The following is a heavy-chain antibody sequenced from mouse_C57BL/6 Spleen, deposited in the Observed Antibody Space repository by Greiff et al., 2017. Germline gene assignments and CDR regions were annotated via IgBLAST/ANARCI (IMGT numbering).Heavy chain of an antibody. Sequence: DVKLVESGGGLVKPGGSLKLSCAASGFTFSDYGMHWVRQAPEKGLEWVAYISSGSSTIYYADTVKGRFTISRDNAKNTLFLQMTSLRSEDTAMYYCARRDDYGDWAMDYWGQGTSVTVSS. V-gene: IGHV5-17*01. CDR1: GFTFSDYG. CDR3: ARRDDYGDWAMDY. D-gene: IGHD2-4*01. J-gene: IGHJ4*01. CDR2: ISSGSSTI.